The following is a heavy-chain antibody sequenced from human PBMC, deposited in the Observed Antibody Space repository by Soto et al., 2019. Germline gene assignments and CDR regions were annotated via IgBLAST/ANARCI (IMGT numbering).Heavy chain of an antibody. J-gene: IGHJ4*02. D-gene: IGHD3-10*01. CDR3: ARYYGSGEYFDY. Sequence: TLSLTCAVYGGSISSGGYSWSWIRQPPGKGLEWIGYIYHSGSTYYNPSLKSRVTISVDRSKNQFSLNLISVTAADTAVYYCARYYGSGEYFDYWGQGTLVTVSS. V-gene: IGHV4-30-2*01. CDR2: IYHSGST. CDR1: GGSISSGGYS.